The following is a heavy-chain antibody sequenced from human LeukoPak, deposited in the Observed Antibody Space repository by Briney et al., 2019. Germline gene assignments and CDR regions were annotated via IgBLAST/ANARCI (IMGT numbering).Heavy chain of an antibody. Sequence: GSLRLSCAASGFTPTEYYMSWVSQAPGEGVERVTSISRSGSTMFYADFLKGRFTISRDNAKNSVSLQMNSLTADDTAIYYCARGLGATGWGQGTLVTVSS. CDR1: GFTPTEYY. V-gene: IGHV3-11*01. D-gene: IGHD1-26*01. J-gene: IGHJ4*02. CDR2: ISRSGSTM. CDR3: ARGLGATG.